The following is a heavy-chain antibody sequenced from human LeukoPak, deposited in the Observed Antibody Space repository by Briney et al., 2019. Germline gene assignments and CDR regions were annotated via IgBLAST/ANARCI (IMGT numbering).Heavy chain of an antibody. Sequence: SETLSLTCTVSGGSISSYYWSWIRQPPGKGLEWIGYIYYSGSTNYNPSLKSRVTISVDTSKNQFSLKLSSVTAADTAVYYCARQTYRIAAAGKRFDYWGQGTLVTVSS. V-gene: IGHV4-59*08. CDR1: GGSISSYY. CDR2: IYYSGST. J-gene: IGHJ4*02. CDR3: ARQTYRIAAAGKRFDY. D-gene: IGHD6-13*01.